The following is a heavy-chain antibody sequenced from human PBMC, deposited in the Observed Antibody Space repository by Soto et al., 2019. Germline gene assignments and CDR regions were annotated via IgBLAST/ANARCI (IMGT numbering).Heavy chain of an antibody. J-gene: IGHJ4*02. V-gene: IGHV5-51*01. D-gene: IGHD6-19*01. CDR1: GYSFTSYW. CDR2: IFPVEADT. CDR3: VRRAVATFQVPYYFDY. Sequence: GESLKISCKGSGYSFTSYWIGWVRQMPGKGLEWMGIIFPVEADTRYSPSFQGQVTISADKSISNAYLQWSSLKASDTAMYYCVRRAVATFQVPYYFDYWGQGTLVTVSS.